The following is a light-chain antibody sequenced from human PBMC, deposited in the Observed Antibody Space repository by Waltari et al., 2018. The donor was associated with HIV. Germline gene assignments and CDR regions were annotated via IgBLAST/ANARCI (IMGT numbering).Light chain of an antibody. Sequence: QSVLTQAPSAPGTPGQRVPISCSGSSSNIVSSYEHWYHQFPGQAPKLLIYRNNQRPSGVPERFSGSKSGTAASLAISGLRSEDEADYYCATWDGTLSGPVFGGGTKLTVL. CDR3: ATWDGTLSGPV. J-gene: IGLJ2*01. CDR1: SSNIVSSY. V-gene: IGLV1-47*01. CDR2: RNN.